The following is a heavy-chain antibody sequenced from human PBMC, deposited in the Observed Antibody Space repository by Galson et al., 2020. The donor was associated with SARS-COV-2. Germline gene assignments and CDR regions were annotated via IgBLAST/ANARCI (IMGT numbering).Heavy chain of an antibody. D-gene: IGHD3-10*01. CDR2: INPNSGDK. J-gene: IGHJ5*02. Sequence: ASVKVSCKASGYTFSGHYMHWVRLAPGQGLEWMGRINPNSGDKDVAQKFQGRVTMTTDTSLNTAYMELSRLTSDDTAVYYCTRGSKSSPFYHFDPWGHGTLVTVSS. CDR1: GYTFSGHY. V-gene: IGHV1-2*06. CDR3: TRGSKSSPFYHFDP.